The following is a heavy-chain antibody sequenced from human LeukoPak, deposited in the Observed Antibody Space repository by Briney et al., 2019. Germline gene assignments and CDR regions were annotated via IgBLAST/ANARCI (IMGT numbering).Heavy chain of an antibody. D-gene: IGHD4-23*01. V-gene: IGHV1-69*13. CDR2: IIPIFGTA. Sequence: ASVKVSCKASGGTFSSYAISWVRQAPGQGLEWMGGIIPIFGTANYAQKFQGRVTITADESTSTAYMELSSLRSEDTAVYYCARIDYGGNAAPEYFQHWGQGTLVTVSS. J-gene: IGHJ1*01. CDR3: ARIDYGGNAAPEYFQH. CDR1: GGTFSSYA.